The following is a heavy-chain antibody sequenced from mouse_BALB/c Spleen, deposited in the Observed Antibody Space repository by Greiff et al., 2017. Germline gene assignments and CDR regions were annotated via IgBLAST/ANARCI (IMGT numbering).Heavy chain of an antibody. V-gene: IGHV14-3*02. CDR3: AGPYDYDGGAY. D-gene: IGHD2-4*01. Sequence: VQLKQSGAELVKPGASVKLSCTASGFNIKDTYMHWVKQRPEQGLEWIGRIDPANGNTKYDPKFQGKATITADTSSNTAYLQLSSLTSEDTAVYYCAGPYDYDGGAYWGQGTLVTVSA. CDR1: GFNIKDTY. CDR2: IDPANGNT. J-gene: IGHJ3*01.